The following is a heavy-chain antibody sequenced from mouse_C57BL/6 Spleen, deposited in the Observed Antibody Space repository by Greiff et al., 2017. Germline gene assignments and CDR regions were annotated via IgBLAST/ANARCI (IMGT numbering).Heavy chain of an antibody. CDR3: ARGEDGYLAWFAY. CDR2: IYPGDGDT. Sequence: VQLQQSGPELVKPGASVKISCKASGYAFSSSWMNWVKQRPGKGLEWIGRIYPGDGDTNYNGKFKGKATLTADKSSSTAYMQLSSLTSEDSAVYFCARGEDGYLAWFAYWGQGTLVTVSA. J-gene: IGHJ3*01. CDR1: GYAFSSSW. V-gene: IGHV1-82*01. D-gene: IGHD2-3*01.